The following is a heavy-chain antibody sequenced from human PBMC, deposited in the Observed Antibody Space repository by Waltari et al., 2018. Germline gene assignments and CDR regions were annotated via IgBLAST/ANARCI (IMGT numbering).Heavy chain of an antibody. CDR2: MSYSGSS. D-gene: IGHD2-15*01. CDR3: ARQRVSPATPRNYFDY. V-gene: IGHV4-39*07. Sequence: QVQLQESGPGLVKPSETLSLICTVSDGSISSSSYYWVWIRQPPGKGLEWIGTMSYSGSSHYNPSLKSRVAISIDTSKNQFSLKLPSVTAADTAVYYCARQRVSPATPRNYFDYWGQGTLVTVSS. CDR1: DGSISSSSYY. J-gene: IGHJ4*02.